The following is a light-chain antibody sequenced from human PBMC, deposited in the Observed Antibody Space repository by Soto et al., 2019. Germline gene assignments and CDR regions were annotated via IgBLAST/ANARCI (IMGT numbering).Light chain of an antibody. Sequence: IGMTQSPVTLSASPGERVTLSCRASQSDNINLTWYKQRTGQAPRVLSYGASNRASGIPDRFSGSGSGTDFTITISSLEPDDFGLYYCEQYKDWPPLTVGGGTRVEIK. J-gene: IGKJ4*01. CDR2: GAS. V-gene: IGKV3D-15*01. CDR1: QSDNIN. CDR3: EQYKDWPPLT.